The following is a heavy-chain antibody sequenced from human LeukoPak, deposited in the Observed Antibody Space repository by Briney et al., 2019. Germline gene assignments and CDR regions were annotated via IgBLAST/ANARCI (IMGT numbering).Heavy chain of an antibody. CDR3: AKDGGLWVSAHWGDS. CDR1: GITFSRFW. V-gene: IGHV3-23*01. J-gene: IGHJ4*02. D-gene: IGHD7-27*01. CDR2: ITTSDGNT. Sequence: GGSLRLSCAASGITFSRFWMSWVRQAPGKGLEWVSTITTSDGNTYYADSVKGRFTVSRDNSKNTLYLQMNSLRAEDTAVYYCAKDGGLWVSAHWGDSWGRGTLVTVSS.